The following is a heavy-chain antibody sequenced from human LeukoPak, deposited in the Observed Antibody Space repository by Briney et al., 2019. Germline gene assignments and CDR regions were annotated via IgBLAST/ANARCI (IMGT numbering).Heavy chain of an antibody. J-gene: IGHJ3*02. CDR3: ARDGNMITLGEVTGALNEVFD. D-gene: IGHD3-16*01. Sequence: PSETLSLTCTVSGGSISSYYWSWIRQPAGKGLEWIGRIYTSGSTNYNPSFKSRVTMSVDTSKNQFSLKLSSVTAADTAVYYCARDGNMITLGEVTGALNEVFDIGGKGQWSPSLQ. V-gene: IGHV4-4*07. CDR1: GGSISSYY. CDR2: IYTSGST.